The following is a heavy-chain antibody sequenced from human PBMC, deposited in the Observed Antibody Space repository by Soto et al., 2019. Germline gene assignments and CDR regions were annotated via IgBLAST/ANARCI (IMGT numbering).Heavy chain of an antibody. V-gene: IGHV4-59*08. D-gene: IGHD6-19*01. CDR2: IYNIGST. CDR1: GGSIRGYH. Sequence: SETLSLTCTVSGGSIRGYHWSWLRQPPGKGLEWIGYIYNIGSTNYNPSLRSRVTMSIDTSQEQFSLKVSSVPATDTAVYYCARHVNLPLAGTGFDSWDRGTLVTVS. CDR3: ARHVNLPLAGTGFDS. J-gene: IGHJ4*02.